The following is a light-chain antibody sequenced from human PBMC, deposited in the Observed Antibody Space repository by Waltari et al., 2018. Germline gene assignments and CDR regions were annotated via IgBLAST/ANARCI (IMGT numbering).Light chain of an antibody. CDR2: PTS. CDR3: QQTYGQGT. CDR1: HNFGTH. J-gene: IGKJ2*01. V-gene: IGKV1-39*01. Sequence: IQMTQSPSSLSASVGDRVTITCRASHNFGTHLNWYQQKPGNASNLQIYPTSNLESGVPSRFASSCSGTDFTRTISSVQPEDFATQHCQQTYGQGTFGQGTQLEIK.